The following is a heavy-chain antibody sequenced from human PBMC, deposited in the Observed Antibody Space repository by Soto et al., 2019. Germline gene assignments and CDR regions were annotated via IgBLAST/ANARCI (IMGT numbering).Heavy chain of an antibody. Sequence: EVQLLESGGGLVQPERSLRLSCAPSGFTFSSYAMTWVRQAPGKGLEWVSGISGSGAGTFYADSVKGRFIISRDNSKNTLYLQMNSLRAEDTAVYYCAKDLVRSYYGAVYYGLDVWGHGTTVTVSS. D-gene: IGHD1-26*01. V-gene: IGHV3-23*01. J-gene: IGHJ6*02. CDR2: ISGSGAGT. CDR1: GFTFSSYA. CDR3: AKDLVRSYYGAVYYGLDV.